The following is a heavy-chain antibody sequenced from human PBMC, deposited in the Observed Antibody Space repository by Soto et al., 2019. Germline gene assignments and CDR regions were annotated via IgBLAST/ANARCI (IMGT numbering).Heavy chain of an antibody. CDR1: GFPFGSYA. V-gene: IGHV3-23*01. CDR3: AKAQYYYDSSGLYYFDY. Sequence: GVSLRLCFASSGFPFGSYAIRSVRQAAGKGLEWVSAISGSGGSTYYADSVKGRFTISRDNSKNTLYLQMNSLRAEDTAVYDCAKAQYYYDSSGLYYFDYWGQGTMVTVSS. CDR2: ISGSGGST. D-gene: IGHD3-22*01. J-gene: IGHJ4*02.